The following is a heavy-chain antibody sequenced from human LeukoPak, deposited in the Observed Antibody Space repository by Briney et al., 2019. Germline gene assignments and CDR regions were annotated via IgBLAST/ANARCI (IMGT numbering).Heavy chain of an antibody. D-gene: IGHD1-26*01. J-gene: IGHJ4*02. CDR3: ARNDLGAETHSIDY. V-gene: IGHV1-2*02. CDR2: INPSNGIT. Sequence: ASVKVSCKASGYTFTSYYMHWVRQAPGQSLEWMGWINPSNGITKNTHKYQGRVTMTRDTSISTAYMELSSLRSDDTAVYYCARNDLGAETHSIDYWGQGTLVTVSS. CDR1: GYTFTSYY.